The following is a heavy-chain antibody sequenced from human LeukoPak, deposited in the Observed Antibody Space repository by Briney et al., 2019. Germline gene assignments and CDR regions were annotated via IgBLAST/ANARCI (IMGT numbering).Heavy chain of an antibody. J-gene: IGHJ4*02. D-gene: IGHD3-3*01. CDR3: ARDQYDTWSRRGNFDS. Sequence: GGSLRLSCAASGFTFSSYWMYWVRQAPGKGLVWVSGIDSEGRSTGYADSVKGRFTISRDNAKNTLYLQMDSLRAEDTAVYYCARDQYDTWSRRGNFDSWGQGTLVIVSS. CDR2: IDSEGRST. V-gene: IGHV3-74*01. CDR1: GFTFSSYW.